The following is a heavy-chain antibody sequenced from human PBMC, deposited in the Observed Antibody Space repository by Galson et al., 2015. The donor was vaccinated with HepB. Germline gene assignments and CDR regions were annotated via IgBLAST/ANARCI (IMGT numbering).Heavy chain of an antibody. CDR1: GFTFSTYT. Sequence: SLRLSCAASGFTFSTYTMNWVRQAPGKGLEWVSSITSSSSYRYYADSVKGRFTISRDNAKNSLYLQMNSLRAEDTAVYYCARDLVVVGFFDYWGQGTLVTVSS. D-gene: IGHD3-22*01. CDR2: ITSSSSYR. V-gene: IGHV3-21*01. J-gene: IGHJ4*02. CDR3: ARDLVVVGFFDY.